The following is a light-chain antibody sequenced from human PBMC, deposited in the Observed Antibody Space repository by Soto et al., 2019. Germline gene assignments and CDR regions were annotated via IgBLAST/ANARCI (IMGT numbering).Light chain of an antibody. CDR2: DAS. V-gene: IGKV3-15*01. J-gene: IGKJ1*01. Sequence: EIVMTQSPATLSVSPGERATLSCRASQSVSSKLAWYQQKPGQAPRLLIYDASTRATGIQARFSGSGSGTEFTLTISSLQSEDFAVYYCQQYYNWWTFGQGTNVDIK. CDR3: QQYYNWWT. CDR1: QSVSSK.